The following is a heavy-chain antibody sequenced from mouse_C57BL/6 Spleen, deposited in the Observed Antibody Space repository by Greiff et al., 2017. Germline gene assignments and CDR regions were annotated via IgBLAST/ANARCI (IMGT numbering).Heavy chain of an antibody. CDR3: ARHYDYDERYFDV. D-gene: IGHD2-4*01. Sequence: VQLQQSGPELVKPGASVKISCKASGYAFSSSWMNWVKQRPGKGLEWIGRIYPGDGDTNYNGKFKGKDTLTADKSSSTAYMQLSSLTSEDSAVYFCARHYDYDERYFDVWGTGTTVTVSS. V-gene: IGHV1-82*01. J-gene: IGHJ1*03. CDR1: GYAFSSSW. CDR2: IYPGDGDT.